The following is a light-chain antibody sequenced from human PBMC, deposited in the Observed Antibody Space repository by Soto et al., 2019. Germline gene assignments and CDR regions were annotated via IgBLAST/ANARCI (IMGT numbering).Light chain of an antibody. J-gene: IGKJ3*01. CDR1: QSVSSNY. CDR2: GAS. V-gene: IGKV3-20*01. CDR3: QQYGSSPPGVT. Sequence: IVLTQSPGTLSLSPWERATLSCRASQSVSSNYLAWYQQKPGQAPRLLIYGASTRATGVPDRFSGSGSGTDFTLTISRLEPEDSAVYYCQQYGSSPPGVTFGPGTKVDIK.